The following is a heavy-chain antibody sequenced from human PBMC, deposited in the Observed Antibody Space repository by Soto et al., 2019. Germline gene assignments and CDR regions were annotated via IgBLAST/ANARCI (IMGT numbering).Heavy chain of an antibody. J-gene: IGHJ5*02. CDR2: IYHSGST. CDR1: GGSISSGGYS. CDR3: ARDDYCSSTSCFEDNCSGGSCIWFDP. Sequence: SETLSLTCAVSGGSISSGGYSWSWIRQPPGKGLEWIGYIYHSGSTYYNPSLKSRVTISVDRSKNQFSLKLSSVTAADTAVYYCARDDYCSSTSCFEDNCSGGSCIWFDPWGQGTLVTVSS. V-gene: IGHV4-30-2*01. D-gene: IGHD2-2*01.